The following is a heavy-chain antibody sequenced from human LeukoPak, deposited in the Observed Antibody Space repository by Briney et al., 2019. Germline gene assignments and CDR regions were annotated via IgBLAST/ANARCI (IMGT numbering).Heavy chain of an antibody. V-gene: IGHV4-59*08. CDR1: GGSISSYY. D-gene: IGHD6-19*01. J-gene: IGHJ6*02. Sequence: SETLSLTCTVSGGSISSYYWSWIRQTPGKGLEWIGYIYYSGSTNYNPSLKSRVTISVDTSKNQFSLKLSSVTAADTAVYYCARAIAVAGLYYYDMDVWGQGTTVTVSS. CDR2: IYYSGST. CDR3: ARAIAVAGLYYYDMDV.